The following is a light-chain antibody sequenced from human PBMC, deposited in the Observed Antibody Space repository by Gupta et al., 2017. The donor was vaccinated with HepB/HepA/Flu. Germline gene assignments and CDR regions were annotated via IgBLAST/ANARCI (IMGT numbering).Light chain of an antibody. V-gene: IGKV3-20*01. CDR1: QSVSSSY. CDR3: QQYGTSPPWT. CDR2: GAS. J-gene: IGKJ1*01. Sequence: EIVLTQSPGTLSLSPGERATLSCRASQSVSSSYLAWYQQKPGQAPRLLIYGASTRATGIPDRFSGSGSGTDFTLTISSREPEDFAVYYCQQYGTSPPWTFGQGTXVEIK.